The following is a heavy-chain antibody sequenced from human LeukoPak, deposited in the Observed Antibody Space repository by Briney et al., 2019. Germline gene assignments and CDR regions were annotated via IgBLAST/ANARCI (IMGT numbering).Heavy chain of an antibody. V-gene: IGHV4-31*03. CDR2: IYYSGST. Sequence: PSETLSLTCTVSGGSISSGGYYWSWIRQHPGKGLEWIGYIYYSGSTYYNPSLKSRVTISVDTSKNQFSLKLSSVTAADTAVYYCASNEGYSYGYTERLLDIWGQGTMVTVSS. D-gene: IGHD5-18*01. CDR1: GGSISSGGYY. J-gene: IGHJ3*02. CDR3: ASNEGYSYGYTERLLDI.